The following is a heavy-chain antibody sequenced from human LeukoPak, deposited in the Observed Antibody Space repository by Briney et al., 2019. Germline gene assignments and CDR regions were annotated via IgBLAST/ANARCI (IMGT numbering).Heavy chain of an antibody. Sequence: PSETLSLTCTVSGGSISSSSYYWGWIRQPPGKGLEWIGSIYYSGTTYYNPSLKSRVTISVDTSKNQSSLKLSSVTAADTAVYYCARKRWEGGFDYWGQGTLVTVSS. J-gene: IGHJ4*02. V-gene: IGHV4-39*01. CDR1: GGSISSSSYY. CDR2: IYYSGTT. D-gene: IGHD1-26*01. CDR3: ARKRWEGGFDY.